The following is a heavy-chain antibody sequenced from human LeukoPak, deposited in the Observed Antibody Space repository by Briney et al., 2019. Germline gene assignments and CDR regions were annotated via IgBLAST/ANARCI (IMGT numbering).Heavy chain of an antibody. Sequence: SETLSLTCTVSGGSISSGGYYWSWIRQHPGKGLEWIGYIYYSGSTYYNPSLKSRVTISVDTSKNQFSLKLSSVTAADTAVCYCARGGREYCSSTSCYTLVPPGYWGQGTLVTVSS. CDR3: ARGGREYCSSTSCYTLVPPGY. V-gene: IGHV4-31*03. J-gene: IGHJ4*02. CDR1: GGSISSGGYY. D-gene: IGHD2-2*02. CDR2: IYYSGST.